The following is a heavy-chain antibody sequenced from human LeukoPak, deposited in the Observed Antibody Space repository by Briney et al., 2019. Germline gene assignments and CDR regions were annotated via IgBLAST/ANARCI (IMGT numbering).Heavy chain of an antibody. J-gene: IGHJ5*02. Sequence: ETLSLTCTVSGYSISSGYYWGWIRQPPGKGLEWVSRINPDGSTTTYADSVKGRFTISRDNVKNTVYLQMNSLRVEDTAVYYCARVLSGSWDWFDPWGQGTLVTVSS. CDR2: INPDGSTT. V-gene: IGHV3-74*01. CDR3: ARVLSGSWDWFDP. CDR1: GYSISSGYY. D-gene: IGHD3-22*01.